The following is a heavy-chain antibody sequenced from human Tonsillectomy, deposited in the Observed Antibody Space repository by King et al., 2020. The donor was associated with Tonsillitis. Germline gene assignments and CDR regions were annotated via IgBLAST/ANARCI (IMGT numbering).Heavy chain of an antibody. CDR3: ARSIRIPLEAAFDI. D-gene: IGHD2-21*01. J-gene: IGHJ3*02. Sequence: VQLQESGPGLVKPSETLSLTCTVSGGSISSHYWSWIRQPPGKGLEWIGYIYYSGSTNYNPSLKSRVIMSIDTSMEQLSLRLSSVTAADTAVYYCARSIRIPLEAAFDIWGQGTLVTVSS. CDR2: IYYSGST. CDR1: GGSISSHY. V-gene: IGHV4-59*11.